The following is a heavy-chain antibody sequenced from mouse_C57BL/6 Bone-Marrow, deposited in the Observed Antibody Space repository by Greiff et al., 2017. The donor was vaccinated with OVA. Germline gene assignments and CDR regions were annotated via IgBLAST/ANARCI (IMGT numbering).Heavy chain of an antibody. J-gene: IGHJ2*01. Sequence: EVQLQQSGPELVKPGASVKISCKASGYTFPPYDMNWVKQSHGKSLEWIGDINPNNGGTSYNQKFKGKATLTVDKSSSTAYMELRSLTSEESAVYYCARIIYYYGSSLFDYWGQGTTLTVSS. CDR1: GYTFPPYD. D-gene: IGHD1-1*01. V-gene: IGHV1-26*01. CDR3: ARIIYYYGSSLFDY. CDR2: INPNNGGT.